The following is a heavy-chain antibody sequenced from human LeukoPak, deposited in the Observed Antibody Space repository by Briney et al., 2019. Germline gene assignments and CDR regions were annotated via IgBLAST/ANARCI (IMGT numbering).Heavy chain of an antibody. D-gene: IGHD2-8*02. CDR3: SGGGFDY. V-gene: IGHV3-48*01. CDR2: ISGSSSII. J-gene: IGHJ4*02. Sequence: GGSLRLSCAASGFPFSGYSMNWVRQAPGKGLEWVSYISGSSSIIYYADSVKGRFTISRDNSKNTLYLQMNSLRAEDTAVYYCSGGGFDYWGQGTLVTVSS. CDR1: GFPFSGYS.